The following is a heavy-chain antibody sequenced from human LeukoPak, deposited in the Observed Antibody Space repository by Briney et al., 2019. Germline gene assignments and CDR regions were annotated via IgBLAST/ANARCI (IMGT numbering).Heavy chain of an antibody. D-gene: IGHD3-10*01. J-gene: IGHJ4*02. Sequence: GSLRLSCAASGFSISTYWIHWVRQAPGKGLVWVSRINPDGSTTYYADSVKGRITISRDNAKNTLYLQMNSLRAEDTAVYYCARGVADSYGQFDNWGQGTLVTVSS. CDR3: ARGVADSYGQFDN. CDR1: GFSISTYW. V-gene: IGHV3-74*01. CDR2: INPDGSTT.